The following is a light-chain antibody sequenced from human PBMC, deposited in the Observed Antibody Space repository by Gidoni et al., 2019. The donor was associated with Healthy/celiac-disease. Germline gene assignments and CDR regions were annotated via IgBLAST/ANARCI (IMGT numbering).Light chain of an antibody. CDR2: KNS. CDR1: ALPKQY. V-gene: IGLV3-25*03. CDR3: QSADSSGTYVV. J-gene: IGLJ2*01. Sequence: SYELTQPPSVSVSPGQTARITCSGDALPKQYAYWYQQKPGQAPVLVIYKNSERPSGIPGRFSGSSSGTTVTLTISGVQAEDEADYYCQSADSSGTYVVFGGGTKLTGL.